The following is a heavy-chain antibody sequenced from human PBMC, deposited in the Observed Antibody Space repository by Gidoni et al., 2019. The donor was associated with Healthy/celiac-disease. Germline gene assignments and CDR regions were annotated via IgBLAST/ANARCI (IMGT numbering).Heavy chain of an antibody. CDR1: GFTFSNAW. V-gene: IGHV3-15*01. J-gene: IGHJ4*02. CDR3: TTERYYDFWSGYYKIY. D-gene: IGHD3-3*01. Sequence: EVQLVESGGGLVKPGGSLRLSCAASGFTFSNAWMSWVRQDPGKGLEWVGRIKSKTDGGTTDYAAPVKGRFTISRDDSKNTLYLQMNSLKTEDTAVYYCTTERYYDFWSGYYKIYWGQGTLVTVSS. CDR2: IKSKTDGGTT.